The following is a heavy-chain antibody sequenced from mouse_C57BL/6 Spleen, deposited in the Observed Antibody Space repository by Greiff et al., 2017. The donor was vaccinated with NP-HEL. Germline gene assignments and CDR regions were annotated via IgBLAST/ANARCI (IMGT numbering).Heavy chain of an antibody. Sequence: QVQLQQPGAELVKPGASVKLSCKASGYTFTSYWMHWVKQRPGQGLEWIGMIHPNSGSTNYNEKFKSKATLTVDKSSSTAYMQLSSLTSEDSAVDYWARSGTAQATLAYWGQGTTLTVSS. V-gene: IGHV1-64*01. CDR1: GYTFTSYW. D-gene: IGHD3-2*02. CDR2: IHPNSGST. CDR3: ARSGTAQATLAY. J-gene: IGHJ2*01.